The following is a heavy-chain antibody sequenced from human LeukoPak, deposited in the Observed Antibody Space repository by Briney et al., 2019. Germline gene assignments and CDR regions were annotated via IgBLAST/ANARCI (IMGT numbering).Heavy chain of an antibody. D-gene: IGHD3-22*01. CDR2: IKQDGSDK. Sequence: GGSLRLSCAASGFTFSDYYMSWVRQAPGKGLEWVANIKQDGSDKYYVDSVKGRFTISRDNGENSLYLQMNSLRAEDTAVYYCATYRKYESSRYEPRLDYWGQGTLVTVSS. CDR3: ATYRKYESSRYEPRLDY. J-gene: IGHJ4*02. V-gene: IGHV3-7*05. CDR1: GFTFSDYY.